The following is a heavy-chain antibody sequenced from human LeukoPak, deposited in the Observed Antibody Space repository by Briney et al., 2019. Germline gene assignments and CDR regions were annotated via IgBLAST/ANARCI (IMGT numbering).Heavy chain of an antibody. Sequence: GGSLRLSCAASGFTFRNYVMNWVRQAPGKGLEWVSLISADGGSTFSADSVKGRFSISRDNSKNSLYLQMNSLRSEDTAMYYCAKESGKFDYWGQGTLVAVSS. CDR3: AKESGKFDY. CDR1: GFTFRNYV. J-gene: IGHJ4*02. V-gene: IGHV3-43*02. CDR2: ISADGGST.